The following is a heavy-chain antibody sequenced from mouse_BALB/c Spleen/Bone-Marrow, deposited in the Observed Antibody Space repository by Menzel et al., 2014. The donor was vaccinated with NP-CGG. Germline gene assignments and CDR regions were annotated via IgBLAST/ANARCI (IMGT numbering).Heavy chain of an antibody. Sequence: EVMLAESGGGLVQPGGSLKLSCAASGFTFSSYGMSWVRQTPDKRLELVATINSNGGSTYYPDSVKGRFTISRDNAKNTLYLQMSSLKSEDTAMYDCARDGYYVFYAMDYWGQGTSVTVSS. J-gene: IGHJ4*01. CDR1: GFTFSSYG. D-gene: IGHD2-3*01. CDR2: INSNGGST. CDR3: ARDGYYVFYAMDY. V-gene: IGHV5-6-3*01.